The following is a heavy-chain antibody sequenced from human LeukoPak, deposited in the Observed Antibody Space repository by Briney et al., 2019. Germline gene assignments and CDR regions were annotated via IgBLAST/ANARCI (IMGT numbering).Heavy chain of an antibody. Sequence: GASVKVSCKASGYTFTSYAMNWVRQAPGQGLEWMGIINPSGGSTSYAQKFQGRVTMTRDMSTSTVYMELSSLRSEDTAVYYCARYTAWMGGDYWGQGTLVTVSS. CDR3: ARYTAWMGGDY. V-gene: IGHV1-46*01. D-gene: IGHD3-16*01. J-gene: IGHJ4*02. CDR2: INPSGGST. CDR1: GYTFTSYA.